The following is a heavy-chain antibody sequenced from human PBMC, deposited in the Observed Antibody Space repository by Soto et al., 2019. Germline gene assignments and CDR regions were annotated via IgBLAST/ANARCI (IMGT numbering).Heavy chain of an antibody. J-gene: IGHJ4*02. CDR3: AVDNSVVVVPAAPRVVVDY. D-gene: IGHD2-2*01. CDR2: IKSKTDGGTN. Sequence: GGSLRLSCAASGFTFSNAWMSWVRQAPGQGLEWVGRIKSKTDGGTNDDAPPEKGRFTISGDDSKNTLYLQMNSLKTDDAAAYYSAVDNSVVVVPAAPRVVVDYWGQGTLVTVSS. V-gene: IGHV3-15*01. CDR1: GFTFSNAW.